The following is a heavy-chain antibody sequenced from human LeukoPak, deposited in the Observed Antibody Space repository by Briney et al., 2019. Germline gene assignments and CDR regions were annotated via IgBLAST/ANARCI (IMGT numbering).Heavy chain of an antibody. CDR1: GGSISSYY. Sequence: SETLSLTCTVSGGSISSYYWSWIRQPAGKGLEWIGRIHTSGSTNYNPSLKSRVTMSADTSKNQFSLRLSSVTAADTAVYYCARDIRYCRGGSCYSSDLDYWGQGTLVTVSS. D-gene: IGHD2-15*01. J-gene: IGHJ4*02. CDR3: ARDIRYCRGGSCYSSDLDY. V-gene: IGHV4-4*07. CDR2: IHTSGST.